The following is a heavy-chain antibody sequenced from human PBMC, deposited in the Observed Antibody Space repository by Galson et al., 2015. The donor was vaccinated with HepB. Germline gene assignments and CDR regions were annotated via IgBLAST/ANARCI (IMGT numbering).Heavy chain of an antibody. CDR2: ISYDGSNK. Sequence: SLRLSCAASGFTFSSYAMHWVRQAPGKGLEWVAVISYDGSNKYYADSVKGRFTISRDNSKNTLYLQMNSLRAEDTAVYYCARDWASSSWYGYFQHWGQGTLVTVSS. J-gene: IGHJ1*01. CDR1: GFTFSSYA. CDR3: ARDWASSSWYGYFQH. V-gene: IGHV3-30*04. D-gene: IGHD6-13*01.